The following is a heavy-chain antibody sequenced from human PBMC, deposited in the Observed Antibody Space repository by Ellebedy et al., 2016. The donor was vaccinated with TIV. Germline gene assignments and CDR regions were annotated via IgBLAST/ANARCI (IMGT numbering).Heavy chain of an antibody. CDR2: INSDGTST. J-gene: IGHJ4*02. Sequence: GGSLRLXXAASGFTFSSYWMHWVRQAPGKGLVWVSRINSDGTSTTYADSVKGRFTISRDNAKNTLYLQMNSLRAEDTAVYYCARGGQGYSYGWGQGTLVTVSS. V-gene: IGHV3-74*01. CDR1: GFTFSSYW. CDR3: ARGGQGYSYG. D-gene: IGHD5-18*01.